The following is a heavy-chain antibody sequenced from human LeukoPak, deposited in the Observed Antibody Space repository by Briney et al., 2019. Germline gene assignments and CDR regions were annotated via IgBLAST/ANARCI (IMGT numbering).Heavy chain of an antibody. D-gene: IGHD3-22*01. CDR3: TRDSPTAGSGYPSRKINYPYYFDY. V-gene: IGHV1-18*01. Sequence: GASVKVSCKATGYTFTNFGISWVRQAPGHGLEWMGWISANSDDTNYAQKVQGRVTMTTDTPTNTVYMELRSLRSDDTAVYYCTRDSPTAGSGYPSRKINYPYYFDYWGQGTLVTVSS. CDR2: ISANSDDT. J-gene: IGHJ4*02. CDR1: GYTFTNFG.